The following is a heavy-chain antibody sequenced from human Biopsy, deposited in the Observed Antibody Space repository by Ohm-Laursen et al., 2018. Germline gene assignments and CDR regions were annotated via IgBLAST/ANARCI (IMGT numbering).Heavy chain of an antibody. CDR3: CCRSTFGVVIRSNKYYYYGMDV. V-gene: IGHV1-24*01. D-gene: IGHD3-3*01. CDR2: FDPEHGET. J-gene: IGHJ6*02. CDR1: EYTLTELP. Sequence: ASVKVSCKVSEYTLTELPMHWVRQAPGKGLEWMGGFDPEHGETLYAQKFRGRVTMTEDTSTDTAYMELSSLRSEDTAVYYCCCRSTFGVVIRSNKYYYYGMDVWGQGTTVTVSS.